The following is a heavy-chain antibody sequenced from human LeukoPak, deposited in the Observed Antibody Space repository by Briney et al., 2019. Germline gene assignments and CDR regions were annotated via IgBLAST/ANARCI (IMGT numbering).Heavy chain of an antibody. CDR1: GYTFTGYY. J-gene: IGHJ4*02. CDR2: INPNSGGT. D-gene: IGHD1-26*01. CDR3: ARGRGSGSYRPFDY. V-gene: IGHV1-2*02. Sequence: ASVKVSWKASGYTFTGYYMHWVRQAPGLGLEWLGWINPNSGGTNYAQKFQGRVTMTRDTSISTAYMELSRLRSDDTAVYYCARGRGSGSYRPFDYWGQGTLVTVSS.